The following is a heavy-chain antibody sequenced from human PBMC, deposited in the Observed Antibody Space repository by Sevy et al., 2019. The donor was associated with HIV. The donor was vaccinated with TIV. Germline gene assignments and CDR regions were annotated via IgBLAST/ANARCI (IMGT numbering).Heavy chain of an antibody. CDR2: VKEEGSDE. J-gene: IGHJ4*02. CDR1: GFNFSDYG. D-gene: IGHD3-16*01. CDR3: ATMGGPSRGFTH. Sequence: GGSLRLSCAGSGFNFSDYGLSWVRQSPGRGLEWVASVKEEGSDEGYVDSVKGRFTVSRDNAKRSLHLEMKSLRVDDTAVYFCATMGGPSRGFTHWGQGTLVTVSS. V-gene: IGHV3-7*01.